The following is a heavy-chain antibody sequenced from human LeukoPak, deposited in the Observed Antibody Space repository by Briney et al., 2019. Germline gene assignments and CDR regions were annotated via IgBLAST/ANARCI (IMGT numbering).Heavy chain of an antibody. CDR2: IWYDGSNK. CDR1: GFTFSSYG. CDR3: AKDRAFAPEIDY. J-gene: IGHJ4*02. V-gene: IGHV3-30*02. Sequence: GGSLRLSCAASGFTFSSYGMHWVRQAPGKGLEWVAVIWYDGSNKYYADSVKGRFTISRDNSKNTLYLQMNSLRGEDTAVYYCAKDRAFAPEIDYWGQGTLVTVSS.